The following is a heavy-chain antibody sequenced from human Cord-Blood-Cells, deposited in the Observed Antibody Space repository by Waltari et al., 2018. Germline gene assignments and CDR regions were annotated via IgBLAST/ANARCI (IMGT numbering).Heavy chain of an antibody. Sequence: VQLVQSGAEVKKPGSSVKVSCKASGGTFSSYAISWVRPAPGQGLEWMGGIIPIFGTANYAQKFQGRVTITADESTSTAYMELSSLRSEDTAVYYCARGSYDSSGYYYYYYYGMDVWGQGTTVTVSS. CDR2: IIPIFGTA. CDR1: GGTFSSYA. D-gene: IGHD3-22*01. CDR3: ARGSYDSSGYYYYYYYGMDV. V-gene: IGHV1-69*01. J-gene: IGHJ6*02.